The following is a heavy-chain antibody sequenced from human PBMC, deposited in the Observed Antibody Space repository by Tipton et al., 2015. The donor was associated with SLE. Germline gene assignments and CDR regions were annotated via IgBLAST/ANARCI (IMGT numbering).Heavy chain of an antibody. Sequence: TLSLTCAVYGGSFSGYYWSWIRQPPGKGLEWIGEINHSGSTNYNPSLKSRVTISVDTSKNQFSLKLSPVTAADTAVYYCARGLEWLPRGAFDIWGQGTMVTVSS. CDR1: GGSFSGYY. J-gene: IGHJ3*02. CDR3: ARGLEWLPRGAFDI. CDR2: INHSGST. V-gene: IGHV4-34*01. D-gene: IGHD3-3*01.